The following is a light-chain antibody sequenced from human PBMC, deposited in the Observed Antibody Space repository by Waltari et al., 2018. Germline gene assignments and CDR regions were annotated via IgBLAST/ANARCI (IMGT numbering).Light chain of an antibody. CDR3: QQYGSSPRT. Sequence: EIVLTQFPGTLSLSPGERDTLSCRASQSVSSGWLAWFQQKPGQAPRLLIYGASRRARGIPDRFRGSGSGTDFTLTISRVDPEDFALYFCQQYGSSPRTFGQGTKVEI. CDR2: GAS. CDR1: QSVSSGW. J-gene: IGKJ1*01. V-gene: IGKV3-20*01.